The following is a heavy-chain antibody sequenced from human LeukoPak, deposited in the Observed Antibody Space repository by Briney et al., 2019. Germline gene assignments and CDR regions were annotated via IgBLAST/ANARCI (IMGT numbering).Heavy chain of an antibody. CDR2: VSYDGSNK. CDR3: AREARY. V-gene: IGHV3-30*19. CDR1: GFTFSSYG. Sequence: GGSLRLSCAASGFTFSSYGMHWVRQAPGKGLEWVAVVSYDGSNKYYADSVKGRFTISRDNSKNTLYLQMNSLRAEDTAVYYCAREARYWGQGTLVTVSS. J-gene: IGHJ4*02.